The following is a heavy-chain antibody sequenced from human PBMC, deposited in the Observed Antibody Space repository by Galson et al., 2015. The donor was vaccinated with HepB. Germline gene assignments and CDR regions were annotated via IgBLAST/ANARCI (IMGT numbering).Heavy chain of an antibody. J-gene: IGHJ4*02. V-gene: IGHV2-70*04. Sequence: PALVKPTQTLTLTCIFSGFSLSTSGIRVSWIRQPPGKALEWLARIDWDDDKFYSTSLKTRLTISKDTSKNQVVLTMTNMDPVDTATYYCARMTYCSSTSCYASQRGEYDYWGQGTLVTVSS. CDR3: ARMTYCSSTSCYASQRGEYDY. CDR1: GFSLSTSGIR. D-gene: IGHD2-2*01. CDR2: IDWDDDK.